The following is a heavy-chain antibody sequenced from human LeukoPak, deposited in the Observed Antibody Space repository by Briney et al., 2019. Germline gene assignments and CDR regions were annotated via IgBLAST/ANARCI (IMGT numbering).Heavy chain of an antibody. J-gene: IGHJ4*02. CDR3: ARGRLKYGEFC. V-gene: IGHV1-3*01. D-gene: IGHD3-10*01. Sequence: ASVKVSCKASGYTSTSYAMHWVRQAPGQRLEWMGWINAGNGNTKYSQKFQGRVTITRDTSASTAYMELSSLRSEDTAVYYCARGRLKYGEFCWGQGTLVTVSS. CDR1: GYTSTSYA. CDR2: INAGNGNT.